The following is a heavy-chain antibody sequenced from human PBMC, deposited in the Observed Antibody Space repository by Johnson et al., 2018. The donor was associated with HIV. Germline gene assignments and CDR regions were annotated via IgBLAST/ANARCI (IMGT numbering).Heavy chain of an antibody. J-gene: IGHJ3*02. Sequence: QMMLVESGGGVVQPGRSLRLSCAASGFTFSSYALHWVRQAPGKGLEWVAVISYDGSNKYYADSVRGRFTISRDNSKNPRYLQMNSRRDEDTAVYYCARDKGGIVGYDACDIWGQGTMVTVSS. CDR3: ARDKGGIVGYDACDI. CDR1: GFTFSSYA. CDR2: ISYDGSNK. D-gene: IGHD1-26*01. V-gene: IGHV3-30-3*01.